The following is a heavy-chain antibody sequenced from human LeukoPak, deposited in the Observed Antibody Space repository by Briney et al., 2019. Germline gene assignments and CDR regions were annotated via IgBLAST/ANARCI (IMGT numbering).Heavy chain of an antibody. Sequence: ASVKVSCKASGYTFTVYYMHWVRQAPGQGLEWMGWINPNSGGTNYAQKFQVWVTMTRDTSISTAYMELSRLRSDETAVYYCAREGVSGDQAPCFDYWGQGTLVTVS. CDR3: AREGVSGDQAPCFDY. J-gene: IGHJ4*02. D-gene: IGHD5-12*01. CDR1: GYTFTVYY. V-gene: IGHV1-2*04. CDR2: INPNSGGT.